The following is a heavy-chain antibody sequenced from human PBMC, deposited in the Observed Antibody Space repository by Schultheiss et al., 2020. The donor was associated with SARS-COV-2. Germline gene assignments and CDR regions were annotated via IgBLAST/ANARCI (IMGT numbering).Heavy chain of an antibody. Sequence: GGSLRLSCAASGFTFSSYSMNWVRQAPGKGLEWVSYISSSSSTIYYADSVKGRFTISRDNAKNSLYLQMNSLRAEDTAVYYCARDRSLGHSDAFDIWGQGTMVTVSS. D-gene: IGHD7-27*01. CDR1: GFTFSSYS. CDR2: ISSSSSTI. CDR3: ARDRSLGHSDAFDI. V-gene: IGHV3-48*01. J-gene: IGHJ3*02.